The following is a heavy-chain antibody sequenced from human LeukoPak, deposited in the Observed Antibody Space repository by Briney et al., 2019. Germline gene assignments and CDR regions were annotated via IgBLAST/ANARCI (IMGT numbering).Heavy chain of an antibody. J-gene: IGHJ6*02. Sequence: PGGSLRLSCAASGFTFSAYAMRWARQAPGKGLEWVSAIGSGSAGTTIYAESVKDRFTISRDDSKNTLYLQMSSLRGDDSAVYYCAKNCDSPMGVPYAMDVWGRGTTVTVSS. CDR1: GFTFSAYA. CDR2: IGSGSAGTT. V-gene: IGHV3-23*01. D-gene: IGHD2-21*02. CDR3: AKNCDSPMGVPYAMDV.